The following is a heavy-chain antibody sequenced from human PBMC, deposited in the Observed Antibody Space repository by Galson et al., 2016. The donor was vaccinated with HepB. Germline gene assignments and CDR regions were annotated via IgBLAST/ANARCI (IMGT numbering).Heavy chain of an antibody. D-gene: IGHD3-10*01. CDR2: ISPYNGNT. V-gene: IGHV1-18*01. CDR3: ARDRDAGPYYFDY. CDR1: GYTFTIYG. J-gene: IGHJ4*02. Sequence: SVKVSCKASGYTFTIYGITWVRQAPGQGLEWMGWISPYNGNTKSAQEFQGRVTMATDTSTSTVYMELRNLRSDDTAFYYCARDRDAGPYYFDYWGQGTLVTVSS.